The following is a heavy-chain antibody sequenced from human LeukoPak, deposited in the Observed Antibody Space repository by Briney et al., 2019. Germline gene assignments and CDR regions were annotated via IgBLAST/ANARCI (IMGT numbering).Heavy chain of an antibody. CDR2: ISGSSSSI. D-gene: IGHD5-24*01. CDR1: GFTFRSYS. CDR3: AKDSSGGWLRSYYFDS. V-gene: IGHV3-48*01. J-gene: IGHJ4*02. Sequence: GGSLRLSCAASGFTFRSYSMNWVRQAPGKGLEWVSYISGSSSSIYYADSVKGRFTISRDNYKNTLYVQMNSLRAEDTAVYYCAKDSSGGWLRSYYFDSWGQGTLVTVSS.